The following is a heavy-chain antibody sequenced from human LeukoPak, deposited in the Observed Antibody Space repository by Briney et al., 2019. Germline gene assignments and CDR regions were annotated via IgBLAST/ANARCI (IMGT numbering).Heavy chain of an antibody. V-gene: IGHV3-30*18. J-gene: IGHJ4*02. CDR1: GFTFSSYG. Sequence: GGSLRLSCAASGFTFSSYGMHWVRQAPGKGLEWVAVISYDGSNEYYADSVKGRFTISRDNSKNTLYLQMNSLRAEDTAVYYCAKTAGYSSSWSLDYWGQGTLVTVSS. CDR2: ISYDGSNE. CDR3: AKTAGYSSSWSLDY. D-gene: IGHD6-13*01.